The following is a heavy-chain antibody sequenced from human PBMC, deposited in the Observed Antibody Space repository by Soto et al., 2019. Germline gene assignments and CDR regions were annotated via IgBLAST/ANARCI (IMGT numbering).Heavy chain of an antibody. CDR1: RVTFSKFI. Sequence: QVQLEQSGGEVKKPGSSVKVSCKASRVTFSKFIVTWVRQAPGLGLEWVGGIIPIFGTVNYAQKFQGRVTITADESTSTSYMEVNNLRSEDTAVYYCAKVRYSSPMGYYYGMDVWGQGTTVTVSS. CDR2: IIPIFGTV. J-gene: IGHJ6*02. V-gene: IGHV1-69*01. D-gene: IGHD6-19*01. CDR3: AKVRYSSPMGYYYGMDV.